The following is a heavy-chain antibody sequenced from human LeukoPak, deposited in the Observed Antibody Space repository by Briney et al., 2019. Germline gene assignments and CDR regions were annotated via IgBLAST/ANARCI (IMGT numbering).Heavy chain of an antibody. J-gene: IGHJ3*02. D-gene: IGHD3-22*01. Sequence: ASVKVSCKASGYTFTSYDINWVRQATGQGLEWMGWMNPNSGNTGYAQKFQGRVTMTRNTSISTAYMELSSLRSEDTAVYYCARVLGYDSSGYYYLDAFDIWGQGTMVTVS. CDR2: MNPNSGNT. CDR3: ARVLGYDSSGYYYLDAFDI. CDR1: GYTFTSYD. V-gene: IGHV1-8*01.